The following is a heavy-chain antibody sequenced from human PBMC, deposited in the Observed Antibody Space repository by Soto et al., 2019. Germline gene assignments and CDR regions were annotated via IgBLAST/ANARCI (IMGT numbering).Heavy chain of an antibody. CDR3: ARGGRIAARRGDFDY. CDR1: GVSVSTNTQY. V-gene: IGHV4-39*01. J-gene: IGHJ4*02. Sequence: SETLSLTCTVSGVSVSTNTQYWGWIRQSPGKGLEWIGSIYYGGRTYYNPSLKSRVTISVDTSKNQFSLRLSSVTAADTAVYYCARGGRIAARRGDFDYWGQGTLVTVSS. D-gene: IGHD6-6*01. CDR2: IYYGGRT.